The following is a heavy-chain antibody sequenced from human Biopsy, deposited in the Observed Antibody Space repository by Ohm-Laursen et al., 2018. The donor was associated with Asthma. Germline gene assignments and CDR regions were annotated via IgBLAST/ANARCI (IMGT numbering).Heavy chain of an antibody. CDR1: GFTFSNYA. CDR2: IYSGGTS. D-gene: IGHD3-22*01. CDR3: ARGDSSNWSHYYFDY. J-gene: IGHJ4*02. Sequence: SLRLSCTASGFTFSNYAMHWVRQAPGKGLEWVSVIYSGGTSHTADSVRGRFTISRDYSKNTLYLQMHSLRAEGTAVYYCARGDSSNWSHYYFDYWGQGTLVTVSS. V-gene: IGHV3-53*01.